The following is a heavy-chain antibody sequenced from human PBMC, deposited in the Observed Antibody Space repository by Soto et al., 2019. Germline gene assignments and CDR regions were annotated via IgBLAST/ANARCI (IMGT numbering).Heavy chain of an antibody. CDR3: ARGRESDHAYFDY. J-gene: IGHJ4*02. CDR1: GFTVNSNC. V-gene: IGHV3-53*01. CDR2: IYSGDVT. Sequence: PGGSLRLSCAASGFTVNSNCMSWVRQAPGKGPEWISVIYSGDVTDYADSVKGRFSISRDNSKNTLYLQMNSLRAEDTAVYYCARGRESDHAYFDYWGQGTLVTVSS.